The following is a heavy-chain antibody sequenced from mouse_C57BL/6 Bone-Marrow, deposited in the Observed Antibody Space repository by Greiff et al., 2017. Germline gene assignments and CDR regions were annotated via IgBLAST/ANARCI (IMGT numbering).Heavy chain of an antibody. CDR3: ARITTVVATDYAMDY. D-gene: IGHD1-1*01. J-gene: IGHJ4*01. V-gene: IGHV1-69*01. CDR1: GYTFTSYW. CDR2: IDPSDSYT. Sequence: QVQLQQPGAELVMPGASVKLSCKASGYTFTSYWMPWVKQRPGQGLEWIGEIDPSDSYTNYNQKFKGKSTLTVDKSSSTAYMQLSSLTSEDSAVYYCARITTVVATDYAMDYWGQGTSVTVSS.